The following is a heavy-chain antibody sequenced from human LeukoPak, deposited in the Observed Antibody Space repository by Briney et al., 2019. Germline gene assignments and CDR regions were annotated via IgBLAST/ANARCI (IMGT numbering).Heavy chain of an antibody. CDR3: AHIVVVPAAGGNWFDP. V-gene: IGHV1-69*04. CDR2: IIPILGIA. D-gene: IGHD2-2*01. CDR1: GGTFSSYA. J-gene: IGHJ5*02. Sequence: GASVKVSCKASGGTFSSYAISWVRQAPGQGLEWMGRIIPILGIANYAQKFQGRVTITADKSTSTAYMALSSLRSEDTAVYYCAHIVVVPAAGGNWFDPWGQGTLVTVSS.